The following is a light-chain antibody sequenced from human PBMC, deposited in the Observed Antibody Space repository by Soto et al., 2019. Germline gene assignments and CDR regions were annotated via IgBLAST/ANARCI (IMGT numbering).Light chain of an antibody. Sequence: IVLTQCPGTLSWSPGEGATLSCSASQSVSNNYLAWYQHKPGQAPRLVISGASSRATAIPDRFSGSGSGTDFTLTISRLEPEDFAVYYCQQYVSSPLTFGGGTKVDIK. CDR2: GAS. V-gene: IGKV3-20*01. J-gene: IGKJ4*01. CDR1: QSVSNNY. CDR3: QQYVSSPLT.